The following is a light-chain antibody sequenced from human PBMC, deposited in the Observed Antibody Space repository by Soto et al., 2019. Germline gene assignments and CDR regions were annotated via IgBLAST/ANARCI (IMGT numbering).Light chain of an antibody. J-gene: IGKJ1*01. CDR1: QSISSY. CDR3: QQSYSTPRT. Sequence: IPTAPSPSSPSASLGDRVTVPCRASQSISSYLNWYQQKPGKAPKLLIYAASSLQSGVPSRFSGSGSGTDFTLTISSLQPEDFATYYCQQSYSTPRTFGQGTKVDIK. V-gene: IGKV1-39*01. CDR2: AAS.